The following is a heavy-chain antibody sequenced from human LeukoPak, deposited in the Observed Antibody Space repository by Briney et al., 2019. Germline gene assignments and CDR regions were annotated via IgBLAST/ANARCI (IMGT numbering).Heavy chain of an antibody. CDR1: GGTFSSYT. Sequence: GASVKVSCKASGGTFSSYTISWVRQAPGQGLEWMGRIIPILGIANYAQKFQGRVTITAGKSTSTAYMELSSLRSEDTAVYYCARRGYSGYDQFDYWGQGTLVTVSS. V-gene: IGHV1-69*02. CDR2: IIPILGIA. CDR3: ARRGYSGYDQFDY. J-gene: IGHJ4*02. D-gene: IGHD5-12*01.